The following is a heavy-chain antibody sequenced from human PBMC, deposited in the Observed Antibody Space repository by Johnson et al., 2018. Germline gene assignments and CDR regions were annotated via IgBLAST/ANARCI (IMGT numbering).Heavy chain of an antibody. J-gene: IGHJ3*02. CDR1: GYTFTSYY. CDR2: INPSGGST. Sequence: QVQLVQSGAEVKKPGASGKVSCKASGYTFTSYYLHWVRQAPGQGLEWMGIINPSGGSTSYAQNFQGRVTMTSDTSTSTVYMELSSLRSEDTAVYYCARESYSYGLRDDAFDIWGQGTMVTVSS. D-gene: IGHD5-18*01. CDR3: ARESYSYGLRDDAFDI. V-gene: IGHV1-46*01.